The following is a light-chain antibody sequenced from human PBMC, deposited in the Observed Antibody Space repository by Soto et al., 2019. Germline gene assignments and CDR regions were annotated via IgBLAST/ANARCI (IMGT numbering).Light chain of an antibody. CDR1: QSVKNH. CDR2: DAS. V-gene: IGKV3D-15*01. Sequence: IVMTQSPATLSVSSGEGVTLSCRASQSVKNHLAWYQHKPGQSPRLLIYDASTRATGVPARFSAGGSGTEFTLVISSLQSEDAAVYFCQEYNAWPPGTFGQGTKVEIK. CDR3: QEYNAWPPGT. J-gene: IGKJ1*01.